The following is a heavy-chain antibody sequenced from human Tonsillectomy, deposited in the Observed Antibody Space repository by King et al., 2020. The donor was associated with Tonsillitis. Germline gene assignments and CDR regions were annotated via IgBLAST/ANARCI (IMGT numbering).Heavy chain of an antibody. Sequence: TLKESGPALVKPPQTLTLTCTFSGFSLSTSGMRVCWIRQPPGKALEWLARIDWDDDQFYSTSLKTRLTISKDTSKNQVVLTMTNMDPVDTATYYCARLPLYGGYSDYFDYWGQGTLVTVSS. CDR2: IDWDDDQ. J-gene: IGHJ4*02. CDR1: GFSLSTSGMR. V-gene: IGHV2-70*04. CDR3: ARLPLYGGYSDYFDY. D-gene: IGHD4-23*01.